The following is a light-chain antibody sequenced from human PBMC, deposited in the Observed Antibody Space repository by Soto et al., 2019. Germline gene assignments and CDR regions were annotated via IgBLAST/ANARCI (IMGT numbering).Light chain of an antibody. Sequence: QSVLTQPASVSGSPGQSIIISCSGTSSDVGGYNLVSWYRQHPGNAPKLLIYEVTNRPSGVSNRFSGSTSGTTASLTISGLQAEDEADYYCISYTTSSTYVFGTGTKVTVL. CDR3: ISYTTSSTYV. CDR1: SSDVGGYNL. J-gene: IGLJ1*01. CDR2: EVT. V-gene: IGLV2-14*01.